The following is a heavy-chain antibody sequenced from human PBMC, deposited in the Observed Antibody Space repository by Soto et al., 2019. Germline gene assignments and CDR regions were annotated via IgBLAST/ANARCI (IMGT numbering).Heavy chain of an antibody. CDR3: ARDHGSGWLPGMDV. CDR1: GYTFTSYD. CDR2: MNPNSGNT. V-gene: IGHV1-8*01. J-gene: IGHJ6*02. Sequence: GASVKVSCKASGYTFTSYDINWVRQATGQGLEWMGWMNPNSGNTGYAQKFQGRVTMTRNTSISTAYMELSSLRSEDTAVYYCARDHGSGWLPGMDVWGQGTTVTVSS. D-gene: IGHD6-19*01.